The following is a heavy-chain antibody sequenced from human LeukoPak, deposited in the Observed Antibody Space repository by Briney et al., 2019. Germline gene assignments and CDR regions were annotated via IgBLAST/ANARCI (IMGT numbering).Heavy chain of an antibody. CDR1: GFTFSSYS. J-gene: IGHJ4*02. CDR3: AKVVKEGIAVAGIDY. V-gene: IGHV3-48*01. CDR2: ISDSASTI. D-gene: IGHD6-19*01. Sequence: AGSLRLSCAASGFTFSSYSMNWVRQAPGKGLEWVSYISDSASTISYADSVKGRFTIPKDNSKNTLYLQMNSLRAEDTAVYYCAKVVKEGIAVAGIDYWGQGTLVTVSS.